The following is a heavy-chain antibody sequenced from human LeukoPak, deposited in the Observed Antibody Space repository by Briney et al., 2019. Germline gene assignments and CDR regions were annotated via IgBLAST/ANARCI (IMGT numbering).Heavy chain of an antibody. D-gene: IGHD3-16*01. CDR2: IIPILGIA. CDR3: AIARRGLWLGIALSPEGHGMDV. J-gene: IGHJ6*02. V-gene: IGHV1-69*04. CDR1: GGTFSSYA. Sequence: SVKVSCKASGGTFSSYAISWVRQAPGQGLEWMGRIIPILGIANYAQKFQGRVTITADKSTSTAYMELSSLRSEDTAVYYCAIARRGLWLGIALSPEGHGMDVWGQGTTVTVSS.